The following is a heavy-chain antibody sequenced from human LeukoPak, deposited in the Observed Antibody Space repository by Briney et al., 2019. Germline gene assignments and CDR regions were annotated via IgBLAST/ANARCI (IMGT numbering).Heavy chain of an antibody. J-gene: IGHJ4*02. CDR1: GFTFSSYG. Sequence: GGSLRLSCAASGFTFSSYGMSWVRQAPGKGLEWVSAISGSGGSTYYADSVKGRFTISRDNSKNTLYLQMNSLRAEDTAVYYCAKVRGSAISSWYNWGQGTLVTVSS. CDR2: ISGSGGST. CDR3: AKVRGSAISSWYN. V-gene: IGHV3-23*01. D-gene: IGHD6-13*01.